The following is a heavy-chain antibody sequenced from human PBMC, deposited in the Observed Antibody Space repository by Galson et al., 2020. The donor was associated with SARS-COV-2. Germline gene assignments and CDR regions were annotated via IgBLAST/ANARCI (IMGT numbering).Heavy chain of an antibody. Sequence: SETLSLTCAVFGGSFNDYYWAWIRQSPGNGLEWIGEINHRGSTSYIPSLKSRVIISVDTYKNQFSLKLNSVTAADTAVYFCARGGAGRDRGEAFFDDWGQGTLVTVSS. D-gene: IGHD2-21*01. V-gene: IGHV4-34*01. CDR3: ARGGAGRDRGEAFFDD. J-gene: IGHJ4*02. CDR2: INHRGST. CDR1: GGSFNDYY.